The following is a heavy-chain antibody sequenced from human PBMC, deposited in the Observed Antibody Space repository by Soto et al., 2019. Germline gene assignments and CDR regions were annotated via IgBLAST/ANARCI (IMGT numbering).Heavy chain of an antibody. CDR1: GFTFSSYS. J-gene: IGHJ5*02. Sequence: RLSCAASGFTFSSYSMNWVRQAPGKGLEWVSSISSSSSYIYYADSVKGRFTISRDNAKNSLYLQMNSLRAEDTAVYYCARGKGIVNWFDPWGQGTLVTVSS. CDR3: ARGKGIVNWFDP. V-gene: IGHV3-21*01. D-gene: IGHD3-16*02. CDR2: ISSSSSYI.